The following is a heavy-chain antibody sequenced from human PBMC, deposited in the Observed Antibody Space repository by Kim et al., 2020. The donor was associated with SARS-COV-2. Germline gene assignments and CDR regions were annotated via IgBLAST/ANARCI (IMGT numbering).Heavy chain of an antibody. D-gene: IGHD1-26*01. J-gene: IGHJ3*02. CDR2: TYYRSKWYN. V-gene: IGHV6-1*01. Sequence: SQTLSLTCAISGDSVSSNSAAWNWIRQSPSRGLEWLGRTYYRSKWYNDYAVSVKSRITINPDTSKNQFSLQLNSVTPEDTAVYYCARDLPKNIVGATLSAFDIWGQGTMVTVSS. CDR3: ARDLPKNIVGATLSAFDI. CDR1: GDSVSSNSAA.